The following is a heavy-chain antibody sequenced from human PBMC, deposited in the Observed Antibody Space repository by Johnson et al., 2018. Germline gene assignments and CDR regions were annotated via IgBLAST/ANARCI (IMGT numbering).Heavy chain of an antibody. D-gene: IGHD4-11*01. V-gene: IGHV4-59*01. J-gene: IGHJ6*03. Sequence: QVQLVQSGPGLVKPSETLSLTCTVSGGSISGYYWNLIRQPPGKGLEWIGYIYYSGSTNYTPSLKSRVTISVDTSKTQFSLKLTSVTAADTAVYYCARDPTGYYYMDIWGKGTTVTVSS. CDR3: ARDPTGYYYMDI. CDR1: GGSISGYY. CDR2: IYYSGST.